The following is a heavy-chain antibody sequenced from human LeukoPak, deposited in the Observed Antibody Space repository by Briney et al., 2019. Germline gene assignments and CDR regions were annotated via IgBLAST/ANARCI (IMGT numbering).Heavy chain of an antibody. Sequence: GGSLRLSCAASGFIFSSYTMNGVRQPPGKGLEWVSSISTSSSYIYYADSVKGRFTISRDNAKNSLYLQMNSLRAEDTALYYCARDGDTVLTRGYYYYMDVWGKGTTVTVSS. J-gene: IGHJ6*03. CDR3: ARDGDTVLTRGYYYYMDV. CDR1: GFIFSSYT. V-gene: IGHV3-21*01. D-gene: IGHD4-23*01. CDR2: ISTSSSYI.